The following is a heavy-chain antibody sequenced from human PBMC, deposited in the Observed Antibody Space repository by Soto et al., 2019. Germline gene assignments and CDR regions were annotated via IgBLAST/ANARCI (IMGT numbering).Heavy chain of an antibody. CDR3: ARKMRDYNCDY. Sequence: SVKVSCRASGFNFTGYYLNWVRQAPGQGLEWTGWINPTSGGTNYAQKCQGRGTMTRDTSISTAHMELSSIRSEDKAVFYFARKMRDYNCDYWGQGTLMTVSS. CDR2: INPTSGGT. V-gene: IGHV1-2*02. J-gene: IGHJ4*02. D-gene: IGHD4-17*01. CDR1: GFNFTGYY.